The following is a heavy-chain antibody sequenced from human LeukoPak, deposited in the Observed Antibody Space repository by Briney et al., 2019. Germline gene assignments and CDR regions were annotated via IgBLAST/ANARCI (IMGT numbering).Heavy chain of an antibody. V-gene: IGHV4-59*01. Sequence: SETLSLTCTVSGGSISSYYWSWIRQPPGKGLEWIGYIYYSGSTNYNPSLKSRVTISVDTSKNQFSLKLSSVTAADTAVYYCARVAPRGAATTGLNYFDYWGQGTLVTVSS. CDR2: IYYSGST. CDR1: GGSISSYY. D-gene: IGHD4-17*01. J-gene: IGHJ4*02. CDR3: ARVAPRGAATTGLNYFDY.